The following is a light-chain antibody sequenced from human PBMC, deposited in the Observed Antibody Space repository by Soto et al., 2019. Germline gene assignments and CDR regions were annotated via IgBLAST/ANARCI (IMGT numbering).Light chain of an antibody. J-gene: IGKJ3*01. V-gene: IGKV3-20*01. Sequence: EIVLTQSPGTLSLSPGERATLSCRASQSVSSSYLAWYQQKPGQAPRLLIYGASSRASGIPDRFSGSGSGTDFTLTISRLEPEDCAVYYCQQYGSSPLFTFGTGTKVDIK. CDR2: GAS. CDR1: QSVSSSY. CDR3: QQYGSSPLFT.